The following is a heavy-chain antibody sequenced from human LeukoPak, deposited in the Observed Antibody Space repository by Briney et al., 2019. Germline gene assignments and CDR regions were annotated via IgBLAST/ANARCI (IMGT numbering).Heavy chain of an antibody. CDR1: GFTFSSHT. V-gene: IGHV3-23*01. CDR2: ISGSSGTA. Sequence: GGSLRLSCAASGFTFSSHTMGWVRQAPGKGLEWVSTISGSSGTAYYADSVKGRFTISRDNSKNTLHLQMNSLRAEDTAVYYCAKGKVNHDGALDAWGQGTLVTVSS. D-gene: IGHD2-21*01. J-gene: IGHJ3*01. CDR3: AKGKVNHDGALDA.